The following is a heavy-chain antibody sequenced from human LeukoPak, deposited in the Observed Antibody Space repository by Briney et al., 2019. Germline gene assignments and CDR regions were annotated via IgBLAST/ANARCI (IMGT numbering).Heavy chain of an antibody. J-gene: IGHJ4*02. Sequence: GGSLRLSCATSGFVFSNSHLIWVRQAPGKGPEWIASITSSGKYIYYADSVKGRFTISRDNAKNSLYLQMNSLRAEDTAVYYCARGWGDGYNFGIFGYWGQGTLVTVSS. CDR1: GFVFSNSH. CDR3: ARGWGDGYNFGIFGY. CDR2: ITSSGKYI. D-gene: IGHD5-24*01. V-gene: IGHV3-21*01.